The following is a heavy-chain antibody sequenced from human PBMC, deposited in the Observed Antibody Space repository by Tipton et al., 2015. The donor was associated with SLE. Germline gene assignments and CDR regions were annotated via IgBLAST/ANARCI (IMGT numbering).Heavy chain of an antibody. Sequence: SLRLSCAASGFSVSGNYMSWVRQAPGKGLEWVAVISYDGSNKYYADSVKGRFTISRDNSKNTLYLQMNSLRADDTAVYYCATQLGMDAFHIWGQGTLVTVSS. J-gene: IGHJ3*02. CDR2: ISYDGSNK. CDR3: ATQLGMDAFHI. D-gene: IGHD7-27*01. CDR1: GFSVSGNY. V-gene: IGHV3-30*03.